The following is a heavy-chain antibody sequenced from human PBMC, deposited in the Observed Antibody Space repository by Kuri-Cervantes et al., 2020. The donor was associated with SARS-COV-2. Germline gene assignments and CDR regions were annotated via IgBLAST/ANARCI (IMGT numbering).Heavy chain of an antibody. D-gene: IGHD1-26*01. CDR3: ARGRVGEP. Sequence: SETLSLTCTVSGGSISSSSYYWGWIRQPPGKGLEWIGSIYYSGSTYYNPSLKSRVIISVDTSKNQLSLKLSSVTATDTAVYYCARGRVGEPWGQGTLVTVSS. V-gene: IGHV4-39*07. J-gene: IGHJ5*02. CDR1: GGSISSSSYY. CDR2: IYYSGST.